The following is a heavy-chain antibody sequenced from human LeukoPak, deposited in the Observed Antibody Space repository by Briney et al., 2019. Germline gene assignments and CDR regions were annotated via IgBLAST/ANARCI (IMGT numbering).Heavy chain of an antibody. V-gene: IGHV4-59*08. Sequence: SETLSLTCTVSGGSMSPYHWGWIRQPPGKGLEWTGYIYYSGSTNYNPSLNSRVTISVDTSKNQFSLRLSSVTAADTAVYYCTRHLPGATWFDPWGQGTQVTVSS. CDR2: IYYSGST. J-gene: IGHJ5*02. D-gene: IGHD1-26*01. CDR1: GGSMSPYH. CDR3: TRHLPGATWFDP.